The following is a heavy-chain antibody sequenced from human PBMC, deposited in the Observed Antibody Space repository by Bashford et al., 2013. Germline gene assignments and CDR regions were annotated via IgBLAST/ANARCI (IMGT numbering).Heavy chain of an antibody. Sequence: GGSLRLSCAASGFRFSDHEMHWVRQDPGKGLVWVSRIKSDESTLYADSVQGRFTISRDNSKNTVYLQMNSLRAEDTAVYYCVRDGGSGSFDTWGQGTLVTVSS. V-gene: IGHV3-74*01. D-gene: IGHD3-10*01. J-gene: IGHJ4*02. CDR3: VRDGGSGSFDT. CDR2: IKSDESTL. CDR1: GFRFSDHE.